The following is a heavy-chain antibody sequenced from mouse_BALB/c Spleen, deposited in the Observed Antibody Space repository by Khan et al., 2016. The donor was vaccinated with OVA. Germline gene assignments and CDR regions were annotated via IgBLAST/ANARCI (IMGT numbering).Heavy chain of an antibody. CDR1: GYTFTSYT. CDR2: INPSNGYT. J-gene: IGHJ3*01. V-gene: IGHV1-4*01. Sequence: VQLQQSGAELARPGASVKMSCKASGYTFTSYTIHWIKKRPGQGLEWIGYINPSNGYTYYYQKFKDKATLTTDNSSTTAYLQLSRLTADASAVHNCVRDGAYHRNDGWFAYWGQGTLVTVSA. D-gene: IGHD2-14*01. CDR3: VRDGAYHRNDGWFAY.